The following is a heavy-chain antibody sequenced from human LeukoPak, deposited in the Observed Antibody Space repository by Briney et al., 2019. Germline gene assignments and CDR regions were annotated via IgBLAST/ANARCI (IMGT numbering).Heavy chain of an antibody. V-gene: IGHV4-59*01. CDR1: GDSMSSYF. Sequence: SETLSLTCAVSGDSMSSYFWTWVRQFPGKGLEWVGYIYQTTTTYNPSLKGRVTISADMSQNQLSLKVTSVTAADTAVYYCARNFPGRTEDVWGKGTTVIVSS. J-gene: IGHJ6*04. D-gene: IGHD1-14*01. CDR2: IYQTTT. CDR3: ARNFPGRTEDV.